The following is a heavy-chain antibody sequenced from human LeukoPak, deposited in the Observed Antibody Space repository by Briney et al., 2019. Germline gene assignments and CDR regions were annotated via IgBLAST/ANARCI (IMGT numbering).Heavy chain of an antibody. Sequence: GGSLRLSCAASGFTVSSNYMSWVRQAPGKGLEWVSVIYSGGSTYYADSVKGRFTISRDNSKNTLYLQMNSLRAEDTAVYYCAKARSFTAMVTLMDYWGQGTLVTVSS. CDR2: IYSGGST. D-gene: IGHD5-18*01. CDR3: AKARSFTAMVTLMDY. V-gene: IGHV3-53*01. J-gene: IGHJ4*02. CDR1: GFTVSSNY.